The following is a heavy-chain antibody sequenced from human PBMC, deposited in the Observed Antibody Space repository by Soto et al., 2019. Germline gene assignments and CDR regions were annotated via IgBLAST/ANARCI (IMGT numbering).Heavy chain of an antibody. J-gene: IGHJ6*02. D-gene: IGHD3-3*01. Sequence: SETLSLTCTVSGGSISSYYWSWIRQPPGKGLEWIGYIYYSGSTNYNPSLKCRVTISVDTSKNQFSLKLSSVTAADTAVYYCARDGGFYYGMDVWGQGTTVTVPS. V-gene: IGHV4-59*01. CDR2: IYYSGST. CDR1: GGSISSYY. CDR3: ARDGGFYYGMDV.